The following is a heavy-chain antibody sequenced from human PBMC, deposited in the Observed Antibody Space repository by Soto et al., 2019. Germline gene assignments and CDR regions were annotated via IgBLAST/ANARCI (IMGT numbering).Heavy chain of an antibody. CDR2: IRSKVNTYAT. D-gene: IGHD6-6*01. J-gene: IGHJ5*02. CDR1: GFTFSGSA. V-gene: IGHV3-73*02. CDR3: TRFSMGSSSGWFDP. Sequence: EVQLVESGGDLVQPGGSLKVSCAASGFTFSGSAIHWVRQASGKGLEWVARIRSKVNTYATAYAASVKGRYSISRDDSKNTAYLEMNSLKTEDTAGYYCTRFSMGSSSGWFDPWCQGTLVAVCS.